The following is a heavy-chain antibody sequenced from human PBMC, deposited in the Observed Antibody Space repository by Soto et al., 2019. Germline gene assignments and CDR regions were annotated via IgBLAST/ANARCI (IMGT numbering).Heavy chain of an antibody. CDR2: IYHSGST. J-gene: IGHJ4*02. V-gene: IGHV4-38-2*02. CDR1: GYSISSGYY. Sequence: PSETLSLTCAVSGYSISSGYYWGWIRQPPGKGLEWIGSIYHSGSTYYNPSLKSRVTISVDTSKNQFSLKLSSVTAADTAVYYCARDLPRPIVVVPAATFEYWGQGTLVTVS. D-gene: IGHD2-2*01. CDR3: ARDLPRPIVVVPAATFEY.